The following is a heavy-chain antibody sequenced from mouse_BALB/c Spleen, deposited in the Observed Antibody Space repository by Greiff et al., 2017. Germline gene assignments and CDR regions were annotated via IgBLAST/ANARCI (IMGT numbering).Heavy chain of an antibody. D-gene: IGHD2-3*01. CDR3: ARDPGYDGSAWFAY. CDR2: IWGDGST. V-gene: IGHV2-6-7*02. Sequence: VKLQESGPGLVAPSQSLSITCTVSGFSLTGYGVNWVRQPPGKGLEWLGMIWGDGSTDYNSALKSRLSISKDNSKSQVFLKMNSLQTDDTARYYCARDPGYDGSAWFAYWGQGTLVTVSA. CDR1: GFSLTGYG. J-gene: IGHJ3*01.